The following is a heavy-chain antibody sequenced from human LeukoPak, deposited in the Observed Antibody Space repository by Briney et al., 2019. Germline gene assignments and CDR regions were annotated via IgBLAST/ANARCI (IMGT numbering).Heavy chain of an antibody. CDR1: GFTLTSDS. CDR2: ISSGATTT. D-gene: IGHD1-26*01. J-gene: IGHJ4*02. V-gene: IGHV3-48*04. Sequence: GGSLRLSCAASGFTLTSDSMNWVRQAPGKGLEWISYISSGATTTYYADSVKGRFTISRDNAGNSLYLQINSLRVDDTAVYYCAKGTVGAKYWGQGTLVLVSS. CDR3: AKGTVGAKY.